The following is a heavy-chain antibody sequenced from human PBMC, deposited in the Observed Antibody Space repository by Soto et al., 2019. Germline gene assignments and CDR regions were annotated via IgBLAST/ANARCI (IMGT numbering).Heavy chain of an antibody. J-gene: IGHJ4*02. CDR1: GFNFSDYY. V-gene: IGHV3-11*06. D-gene: IGHD3-10*01. CDR3: ARGLGGSYFIAY. Sequence: SLRLSCAVSGFNFSDYYMTWIRQAPGKGLEWISYISTNSRYIKYADSIKGRFTISRDNAKSSLYLQMNSLRAEDTAIYYCARGLGGSYFIAYWGQGTLVTVSS. CDR2: ISTNSRYI.